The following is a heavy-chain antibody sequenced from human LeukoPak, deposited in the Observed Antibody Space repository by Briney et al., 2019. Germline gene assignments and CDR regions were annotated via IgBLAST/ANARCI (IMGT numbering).Heavy chain of an antibody. CDR1: GGSTSGYF. D-gene: IGHD3-10*01. CDR2: INHSGST. Sequence: SETLSLTCDVSGGSTSGYFWSWIRQPPGKGPEWIGEINHSGSTKYIPSLKSRLTISVDTSKNQFSLKLTSVTAADTAVYHCARVDGFGESPLDAFDVWGQGTMVTVSS. CDR3: ARVDGFGESPLDAFDV. J-gene: IGHJ3*01. V-gene: IGHV4-34*01.